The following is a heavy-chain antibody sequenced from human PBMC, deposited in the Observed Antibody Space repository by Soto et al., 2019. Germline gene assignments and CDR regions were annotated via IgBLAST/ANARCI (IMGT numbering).Heavy chain of an antibody. CDR1: GGSFTSNNW. V-gene: IGHV4-4*02. D-gene: IGHD1-7*01. J-gene: IGHJ4*02. CDR2: IYRTGST. Sequence: SETLSLTCAVSGGSFTSNNWWTWVRQPPGQGLEWIGEIYRTGSTNYNPSLKSRVTISLDKSENQFSLKVTSLTAADTAVYYCASRDPGTSVDYWGQGSLVTVYS. CDR3: ASRDPGTSVDY.